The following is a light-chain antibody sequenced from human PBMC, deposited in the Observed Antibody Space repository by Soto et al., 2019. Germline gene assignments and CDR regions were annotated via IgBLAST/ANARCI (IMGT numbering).Light chain of an antibody. CDR3: QQYSSSPLT. CDR1: QSVSSSY. CDR2: GAS. J-gene: IGKJ4*01. V-gene: IGKV3-20*01. Sequence: EIVLTQSPGTLSLSPGERATLSCRASQSVSSSYLAWYQQKPGQAPRLLIYGASSRATGIPYRFSGSGSGTDFTLTISRLEPEDFVLYYCQQYSSSPLTFGGGTKVEIK.